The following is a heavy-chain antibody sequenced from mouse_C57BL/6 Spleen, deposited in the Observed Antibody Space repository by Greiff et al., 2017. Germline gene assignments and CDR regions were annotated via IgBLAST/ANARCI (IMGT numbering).Heavy chain of an antibody. CDR3: ARRGTVVEGAMDY. D-gene: IGHD1-1*01. V-gene: IGHV2-2*01. Sequence: VQLKESGPGLVQPSQSLSITCTVSGFSLTSYGVHWVRQSPGKGLEWLGVIWSGGSTDYKAAFISRLSISKDNSKSQVFFKMNSLQADDTAIYYCARRGTVVEGAMDYWGQGTSVTVSS. J-gene: IGHJ4*01. CDR1: GFSLTSYG. CDR2: IWSGGST.